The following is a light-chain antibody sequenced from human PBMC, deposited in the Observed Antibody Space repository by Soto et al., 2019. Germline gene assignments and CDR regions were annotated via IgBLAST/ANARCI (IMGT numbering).Light chain of an antibody. CDR2: EVS. J-gene: IGLJ7*01. CDR1: SSDIGAYNY. CDR3: SSYTTPSTAV. V-gene: IGLV2-14*01. Sequence: QSALTQPASVSGSPGQSITISCTGTSSDIGAYNYVSWYQQYPGKAPKLMIYEVSHRPSGVSNRFSGSKSGNTASLTISGLQADDEADYYCSSYTTPSTAVFGGGTQLTVL.